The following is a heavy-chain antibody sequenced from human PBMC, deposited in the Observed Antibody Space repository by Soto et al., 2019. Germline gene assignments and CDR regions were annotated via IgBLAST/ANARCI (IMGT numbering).Heavy chain of an antibody. CDR2: IYYSGST. V-gene: IGHV4-59*01. D-gene: IGHD6-6*01. CDR1: GGSISSYY. CDR3: AREAGRSSSSGLDGWFDP. J-gene: IGHJ5*02. Sequence: SETLSLTCTVSGGSISSYYWSWIRQPPGKGLEWIGYIYYSGSTNYNPSLKSRVTISVDTSKNQFSLKLSSVTAADTAVYYCAREAGRSSSSGLDGWFDPWGQGTRVTVSS.